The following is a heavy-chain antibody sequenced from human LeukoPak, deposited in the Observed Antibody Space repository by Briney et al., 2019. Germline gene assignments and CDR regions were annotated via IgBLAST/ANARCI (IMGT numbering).Heavy chain of an antibody. V-gene: IGHV3-53*01. J-gene: IGHJ4*02. D-gene: IGHD5-24*01. CDR2: IYSGGST. CDR3: ARGRWDGYSVDY. Sequence: GGSLRLSCAASGFTVSSNYMSWVRQAPGKGLEWVSVIYSGGSTYYADSVKGRFTISRANSKNTLYLQMNSLRAEDTAVYYCARGRWDGYSVDYWGQGTLVTVSS. CDR1: GFTVSSNY.